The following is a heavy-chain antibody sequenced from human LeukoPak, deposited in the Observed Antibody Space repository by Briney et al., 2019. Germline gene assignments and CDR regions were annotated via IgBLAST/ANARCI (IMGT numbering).Heavy chain of an antibody. CDR1: GFTFDDYG. D-gene: IGHD3-22*01. CDR3: ARGIPGDSSGYPRGSFSY. V-gene: IGHV3-20*04. CDR2: INWNGGST. J-gene: IGHJ4*02. Sequence: PGGSLRLSCAASGFTFDDYGMSWVRQAPGKGLEWVSGINWNGGSTGYADSVKGRFTISRDNAKTSLYLQMNSLRAEDTALYYCARGIPGDSSGYPRGSFSYWGQGTLVTVSS.